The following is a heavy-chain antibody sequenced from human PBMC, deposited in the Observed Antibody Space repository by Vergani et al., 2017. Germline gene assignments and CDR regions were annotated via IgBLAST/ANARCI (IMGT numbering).Heavy chain of an antibody. V-gene: IGHV4-34*01. D-gene: IGHD1-26*01. J-gene: IGHJ6*03. CDR2: INHSGST. CDR1: GGSISSYY. Sequence: QVQLQESGPGLVKPSETLSLTCTVSGGSISSYYWSWIRQPPGKGLEWIGEINHSGSTNYNPSLKSRVTISVDTSKNQFSLKLSSVTAADTAVYYCARVHPGGSYSYYYYYMDVWGKGTTVTVSS. CDR3: ARVHPGGSYSYYYYYMDV.